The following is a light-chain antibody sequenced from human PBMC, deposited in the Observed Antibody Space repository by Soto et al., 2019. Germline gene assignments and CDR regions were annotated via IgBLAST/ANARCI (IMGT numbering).Light chain of an antibody. CDR1: NSDVGNYNL. CDR2: EGS. Sequence: QSALTQPASVSGSPGQSITISCTGTNSDVGNYNLVSWYQQHPGKAPKLMIYEGSQRPSGVSNRFSGSKSGNTASLTISGLQAEDEADYYCCSFAGSNTWVFGGGTKLTVL. J-gene: IGLJ2*01. CDR3: CSFAGSNTWV. V-gene: IGLV2-23*01.